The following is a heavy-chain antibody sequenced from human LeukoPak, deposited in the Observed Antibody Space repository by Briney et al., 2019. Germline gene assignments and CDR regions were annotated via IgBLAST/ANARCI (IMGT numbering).Heavy chain of an antibody. CDR3: ARDVKDIVVVPAAIIASYYYYYYYMDV. J-gene: IGHJ6*03. Sequence: PSETLSLTCTVSGGSISSYYWSWIRQPAGKGLEWIGRIYTSGSTNYNPSLKSRVTMSVDTSKNQFSLKLSSVTAADTAVYYCARDVKDIVVVPAAIIASYYYYYYYMDVWGKGTTVTVSS. CDR1: GGSISSYY. V-gene: IGHV4-4*07. D-gene: IGHD2-2*02. CDR2: IYTSGST.